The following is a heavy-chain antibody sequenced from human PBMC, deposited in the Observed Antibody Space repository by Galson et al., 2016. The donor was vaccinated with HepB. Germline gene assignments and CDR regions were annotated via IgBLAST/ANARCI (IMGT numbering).Heavy chain of an antibody. D-gene: IGHD6-6*01. CDR2: MNPNSGNT. CDR3: ARVEYASSTGATRFDY. Sequence: SVKVSCKASGYTFTSYDIHWVRQATGQGLEWMGCMNPNSGNTCYSQKFQGRVTLTRSTSKSTVYMELSSLRSEDMAMYYCARVEYASSTGATRFDYWGQGTLVTVSS. V-gene: IGHV1-8*02. J-gene: IGHJ4*02. CDR1: GYTFTSYD.